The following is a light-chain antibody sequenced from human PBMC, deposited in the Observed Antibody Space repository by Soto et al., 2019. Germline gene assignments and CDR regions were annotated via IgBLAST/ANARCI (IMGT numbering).Light chain of an antibody. CDR3: QQYYSPVYT. V-gene: IGKV3-11*01. CDR2: DAS. CDR1: QSVSSY. Sequence: EIVLTQSPATLSLSPGERATLSCRASQSVSSYLAWYQQKPGQAPRLLIYDASNRATGIPARFSGSGSGTDFTLTISSLEPEDFAVYYCQQYYSPVYTFGQGTRLEMK. J-gene: IGKJ2*01.